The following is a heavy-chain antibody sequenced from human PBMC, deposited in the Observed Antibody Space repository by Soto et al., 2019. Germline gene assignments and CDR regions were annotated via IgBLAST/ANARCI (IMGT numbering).Heavy chain of an antibody. CDR1: GYTFTSYD. CDR3: ARAYDILTVYPSSMDV. V-gene: IGHV1-8*01. CDR2: MNPNSGNT. J-gene: IGHJ6*03. Sequence: QVQLVQSGAEVKKPGASVKVSCKASGYTFTSYDINWVRQATGQGLEWMGWMNPNSGNTGYVQKSQGRVTMTRTTSISTAYMELSSLRSEDTAVYYCARAYDILTVYPSSMDVWGKGTTVTFSS. D-gene: IGHD3-9*01.